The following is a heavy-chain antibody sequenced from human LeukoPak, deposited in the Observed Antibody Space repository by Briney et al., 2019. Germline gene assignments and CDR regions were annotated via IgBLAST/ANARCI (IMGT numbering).Heavy chain of an antibody. V-gene: IGHV4-39*01. Sequence: PSETLSLTCTVSSGSISSSTYYWGWIRQPPGKGLEWIGTIYYTGSTYYNPSLKSRVTISVDTSKNQFSLKLSSVTATDAAVYYCARNKYYYGLGNYGVPNWFDPWGQGTLVTVSS. CDR2: IYYTGST. D-gene: IGHD3-10*01. J-gene: IGHJ5*02. CDR3: ARNKYYYGLGNYGVPNWFDP. CDR1: SGSISSSTYY.